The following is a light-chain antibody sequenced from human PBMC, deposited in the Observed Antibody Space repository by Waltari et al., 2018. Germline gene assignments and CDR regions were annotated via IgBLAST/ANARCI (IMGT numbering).Light chain of an antibody. J-gene: IGLJ3*02. CDR1: SSNIGAGYD. V-gene: IGLV1-40*01. Sequence: QSVLTQPPSVSGAPGQRVTISCTGSSSNIGAGYDVHWYQQLPGTAPKLLIHGNSNRPSGVPDRFSGSKSGTSASLAITGLQAEDEADYYCQSYDSSLSGSWVFGGGTKLTVL. CDR3: QSYDSSLSGSWV. CDR2: GNS.